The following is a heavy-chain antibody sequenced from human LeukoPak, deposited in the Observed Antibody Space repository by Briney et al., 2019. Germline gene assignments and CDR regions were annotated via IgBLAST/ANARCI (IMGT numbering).Heavy chain of an antibody. CDR3: ARNYYGSGSYARYYYYYYMDV. D-gene: IGHD3-10*01. CDR1: GGSFSGYY. J-gene: IGHJ6*03. CDR2: INHSGST. Sequence: SETLSLTCAVCGGSFSGYYWSWIRQPPGKGLEWIGEINHSGSTNYNPSLKSRVTISVDTSKNQFSLKLSSVTAADTAVYYCARNYYGSGSYARYYYYYYMDVWGKGTTVTVSS. V-gene: IGHV4-34*01.